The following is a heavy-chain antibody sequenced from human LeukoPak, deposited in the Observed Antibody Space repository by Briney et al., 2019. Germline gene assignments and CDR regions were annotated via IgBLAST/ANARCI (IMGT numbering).Heavy chain of an antibody. CDR1: GFTFRSYA. CDR2: ISGSGGNA. CDR3: AKDRGEQQLIFDY. J-gene: IGHJ4*02. D-gene: IGHD6-13*01. Sequence: QPGGSLRLSCAASGFTFRSYAMSWVRQAPGKGLEWVSTISGSGGNAYYADSVKGRFTISRDNSKNTLYLQMNSLRAEDTAVYYCAKDRGEQQLIFDYWGQGTLVTVSS. V-gene: IGHV3-23*01.